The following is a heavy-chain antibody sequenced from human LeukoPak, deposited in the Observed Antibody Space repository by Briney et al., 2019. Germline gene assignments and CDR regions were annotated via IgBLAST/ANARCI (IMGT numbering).Heavy chain of an antibody. CDR1: GGSISSSSYY. CDR2: IYFTGST. Sequence: SETLSLTCTVSGGSISSSSYYWGWIRQPPGKGLVWVGYIYFTGSTTYNPSLKSRVTFSVDRSTNQFSLKLTSVTAADTAVYYCAREGGNYYGSGSYGGYYYYLDVWGKGTTVTVSS. J-gene: IGHJ6*03. D-gene: IGHD3-10*01. CDR3: AREGGNYYGSGSYGGYYYYLDV. V-gene: IGHV4-61*05.